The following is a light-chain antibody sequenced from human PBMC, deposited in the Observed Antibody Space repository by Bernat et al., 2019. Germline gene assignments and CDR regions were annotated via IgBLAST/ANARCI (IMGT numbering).Light chain of an antibody. CDR3: SAWDDSLNGWV. CDR1: TANVGSNT. Sequence: QSVLTQPPSASGTPGQTVNISCSGSTANVGSNTVNWYQQVPGTAPKLLIYYHNQRPSGVPERFSGSKSGTSASLAISGLQSDDEADYFCSAWDDSLNGWVVGGGTKLTVL. CDR2: YHN. J-gene: IGLJ3*02. V-gene: IGLV1-44*01.